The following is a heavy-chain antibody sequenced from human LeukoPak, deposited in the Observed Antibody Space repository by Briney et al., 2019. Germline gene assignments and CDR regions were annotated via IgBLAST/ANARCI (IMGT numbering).Heavy chain of an antibody. J-gene: IGHJ4*02. CDR3: ANWAGAPADYFSGPLDY. V-gene: IGHV1-3*04. CDR2: INTVSGNT. Sequence: GASVTVSCTTSEYSLTQYPIHWVRQAPGQRLEWMGWINTVSGNTRYSQNFQGRVTITRDTSASTAYMELSYLKSEDTAIYYCANWAGAPADYFSGPLDYWGQGTLVTVSS. CDR1: EYSLTQYP. D-gene: IGHD3-3*01.